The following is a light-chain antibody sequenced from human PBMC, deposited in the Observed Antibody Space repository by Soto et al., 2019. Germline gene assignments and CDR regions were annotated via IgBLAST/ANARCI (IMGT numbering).Light chain of an antibody. V-gene: IGKV1-13*02. CDR3: QLFNSEPLAIT. J-gene: IGKJ5*01. CDR2: DAS. CDR1: QGISSA. Sequence: AIQLTQSPSSLSASVGDRVTITCRASQGISSAFAWYQQKPGKAPMLLIYDASSLESGVPSRFNGSGSETYFTLTISSQQPEDFAHYYCQLFNSEPLAITFGQGTRLEMK.